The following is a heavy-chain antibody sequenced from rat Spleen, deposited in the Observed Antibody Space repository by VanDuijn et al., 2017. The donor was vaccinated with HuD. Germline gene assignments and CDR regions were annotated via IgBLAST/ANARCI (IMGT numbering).Heavy chain of an antibody. Sequence: EVQLVESDGGLVQPGRSLKLSCATSGFTFSDYDMAWVRQAPTRGLEWVATIIYDGSRTFFRDSVKGRFTISRDNTKNTIYLQMDSLKSEDTATYYCARHGRGGTTYYYVMDVWGQGASVTVSS. CDR1: GFTFSDYD. J-gene: IGHJ4*01. CDR3: ARHGRGGTTYYYVMDV. V-gene: IGHV5-29*01. CDR2: IIYDGSRT. D-gene: IGHD4-3*01.